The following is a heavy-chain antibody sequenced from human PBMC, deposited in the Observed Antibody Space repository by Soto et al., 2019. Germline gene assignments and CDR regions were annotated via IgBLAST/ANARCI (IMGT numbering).Heavy chain of an antibody. CDR3: AREGWYYDSSALRRTHYFDY. Sequence: SETLSPPCTVSCGSLSSYHWGWIRQPPRKGLEGIGSIFYSGSTYYHPSLKSRVTISVDTSKNQFSLQLSSVTAADTAAYYCAREGWYYDSSALRRTHYFDYWGQGTLVTVSS. CDR2: IFYSGST. V-gene: IGHV4-39*02. J-gene: IGHJ4*02. D-gene: IGHD3-22*01. CDR1: CGSLSSYH.